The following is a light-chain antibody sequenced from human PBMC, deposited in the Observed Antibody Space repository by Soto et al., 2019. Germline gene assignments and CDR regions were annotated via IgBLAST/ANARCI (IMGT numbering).Light chain of an antibody. CDR2: DAS. J-gene: IGKJ1*01. CDR1: QSVSNN. V-gene: IGKV3-15*01. CDR3: QQYNNWPPWT. Sequence: ILMTQSPATLSVSPGERATLSCRASQSVSNNLAWYQQKPGQALRLLIYDASTRATGIPARFSGSGSGTEFTLTTSGLQSEDFAVYYCQQYNNWPPWTFGQGTKVEIK.